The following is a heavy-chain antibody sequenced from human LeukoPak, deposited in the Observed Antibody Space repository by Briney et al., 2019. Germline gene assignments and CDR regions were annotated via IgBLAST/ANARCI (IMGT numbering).Heavy chain of an antibody. Sequence: GGSLRLSCSASGFTFSSYAMHWVRQAPGKGLEYVSAISSNGGSTYYADSVKGRFTISRDNSKNTLYLQMSSLRAEVTAVYYCVKDATGTRFDPWGQGTLVTVSS. CDR2: ISSNGGST. D-gene: IGHD1-1*01. CDR3: VKDATGTRFDP. CDR1: GFTFSSYA. J-gene: IGHJ5*02. V-gene: IGHV3-64D*06.